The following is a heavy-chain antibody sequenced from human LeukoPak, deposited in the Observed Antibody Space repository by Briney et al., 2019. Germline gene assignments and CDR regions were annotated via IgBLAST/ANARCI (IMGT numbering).Heavy chain of an antibody. CDR2: IRQEGSEH. V-gene: IGHV3-7*01. CDR1: GFTFSRHW. J-gene: IGHJ4*02. Sequence: GGSLRLSCAASGFTFSRHWMSWVRQASGKGLEWVATIRQEGSEHYYVDSVKGRFTISRDDATNSLSLRMNSLRVEDTALYYCVRGPHYGAYTDYFDYWGRGTLVTVSS. D-gene: IGHD4-17*01. CDR3: VRGPHYGAYTDYFDY.